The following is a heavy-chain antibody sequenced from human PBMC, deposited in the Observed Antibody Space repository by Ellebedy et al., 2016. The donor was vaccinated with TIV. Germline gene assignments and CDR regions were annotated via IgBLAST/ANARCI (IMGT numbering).Heavy chain of an antibody. D-gene: IGHD1-14*01. CDR1: GFTSSSSA. CDR2: FGVSGDTT. Sequence: PGGSLRLSCSAPGFTSSSSAMRWFRQAPGKGLAWLSGFGVSGDTTYYTDSVKDRFTVSRDNSRNTLYLQMNSLRTEDMAIYYCAKGRSGTYIHHAFDYWGQGTLVTVSS. J-gene: IGHJ4*02. CDR3: AKGRSGTYIHHAFDY. V-gene: IGHV3-23*01.